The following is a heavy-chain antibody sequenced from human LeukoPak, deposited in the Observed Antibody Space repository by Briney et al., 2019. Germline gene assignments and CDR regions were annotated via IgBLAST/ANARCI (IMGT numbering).Heavy chain of an antibody. CDR1: GGTFSSYA. CDR2: IIPILGIA. J-gene: IGHJ5*02. Sequence: SVKVSCKASGGTFSSYAISWVRQAPGQGLEWMGRIIPILGIANYAQKFQGRVTITADKSTSTAYMGLSSLRSEDTAVYYCARSDSDYYDSSGYYYGYHWFDPWGQGTLVTVSS. D-gene: IGHD3-22*01. CDR3: ARSDSDYYDSSGYYYGYHWFDP. V-gene: IGHV1-69*04.